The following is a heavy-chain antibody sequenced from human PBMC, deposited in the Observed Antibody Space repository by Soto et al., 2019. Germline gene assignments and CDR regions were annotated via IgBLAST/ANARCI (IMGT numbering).Heavy chain of an antibody. CDR2: IKQDGSEK. CDR3: SRGCIDGIWDYHFDY. D-gene: IGHD2-8*01. V-gene: IGHV3-7*03. Sequence: EVQLVESGGGLVQPGGSLRLSCAASAFTLSNYWMSWVRQAPGKGLEWVANIKQDGSEKYYVDSVKGRFTISRDNAKNSLYLQMNGLRAEDTAMYYCSRGCIDGIWDYHFDYWGQGTLVTVSS. CDR1: AFTLSNYW. J-gene: IGHJ4*02.